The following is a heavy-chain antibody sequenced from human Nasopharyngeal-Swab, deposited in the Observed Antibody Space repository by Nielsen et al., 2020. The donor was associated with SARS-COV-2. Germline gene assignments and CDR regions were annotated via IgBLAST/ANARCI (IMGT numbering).Heavy chain of an antibody. Sequence: VRQALGKGLEWVAVISYDGINKYNADSVKGRFTISRDNSKDTLYLQMNSLRPEDTAVYTCAKEGPGMFGVVGLDVWGQGTTVTVSS. CDR2: ISYDGINK. J-gene: IGHJ6*02. CDR3: AKEGPGMFGVVGLDV. D-gene: IGHD3-3*01. V-gene: IGHV3-30*18.